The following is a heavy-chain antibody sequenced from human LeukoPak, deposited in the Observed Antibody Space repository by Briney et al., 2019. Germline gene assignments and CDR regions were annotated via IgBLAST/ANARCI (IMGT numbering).Heavy chain of an antibody. CDR3: AREKLDTRGYVDY. CDR2: IKQDGTDK. Sequence: HSGGSLRLSCAGSGFTFSTYWMSWVRQAPGKGLDWVANIKQDGTDKYYVDSVKGRFTISRDNAKNLLYLQMNSLRAEDTAVYYCAREKLDTRGYVDYWGQGTLVTVSS. V-gene: IGHV3-7*01. D-gene: IGHD3-22*01. J-gene: IGHJ4*02. CDR1: GFTFSTYW.